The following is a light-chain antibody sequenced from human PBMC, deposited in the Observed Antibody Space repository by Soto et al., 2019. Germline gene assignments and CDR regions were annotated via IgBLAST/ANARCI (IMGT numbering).Light chain of an antibody. CDR3: QSYDISLHNYV. CDR2: AVR. V-gene: IGLV2-11*01. Sequence: QSALTQPHSVSGSPGQSVTISCTGTNSDVGRYNSVSWYQQLPGKAPQLIISAVRQRPSGVPDRFSGSKSGNTASLTISGLQAEDEADYYCQSYDISLHNYVFGTGTKVTVL. CDR1: NSDVGRYNS. J-gene: IGLJ1*01.